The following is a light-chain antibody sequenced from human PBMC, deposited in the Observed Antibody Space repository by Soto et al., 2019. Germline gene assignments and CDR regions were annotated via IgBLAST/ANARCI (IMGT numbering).Light chain of an antibody. CDR3: QEYLNSLPA. Sequence: IVMTQSPDSLAVSLGERATINCKSSQILFYSYNNYNYLAWYQQKPGQPPKVLIYWASTRASGVPDRFSGSGSGTEFTLTISSLQAEDVAVYYCQEYLNSLPAFGQGTKVDIK. J-gene: IGKJ1*01. CDR1: QILFYSYNNYNY. V-gene: IGKV4-1*01. CDR2: WAS.